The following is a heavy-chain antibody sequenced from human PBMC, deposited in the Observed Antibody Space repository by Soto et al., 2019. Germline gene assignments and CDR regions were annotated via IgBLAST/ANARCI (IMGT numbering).Heavy chain of an antibody. D-gene: IGHD7-27*01. CDR2: ISYDGSNK. CDR1: GFTFSSYG. CDR3: AKDLAWGPFDY. J-gene: IGHJ4*02. Sequence: GGSLRLSCAASGFTFSSYGMHWVRQAPGKGLEWVAVISYDGSNKYYADSVKGRFTISRDNSKNTLYLQMNSLRAEDTAVYYCAKDLAWGPFDYWGQGTLVTVSS. V-gene: IGHV3-30*18.